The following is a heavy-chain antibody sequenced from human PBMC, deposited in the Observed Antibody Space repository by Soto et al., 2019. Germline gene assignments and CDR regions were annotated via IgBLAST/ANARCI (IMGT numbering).Heavy chain of an antibody. J-gene: IGHJ6*02. CDR2: ISYDGSNK. Sequence: SLRLSCAASGFTFSSYAMHWVRQAPGRGLEWVAVISYDGSNKYYADSVKGRFTISRDNSKNTLYLQMNSLRAEDTAVYYCARGTVLRYFDWLSGGVDYGMDVWGQGTTVTVSS. CDR3: ARGTVLRYFDWLSGGVDYGMDV. CDR1: GFTFSSYA. D-gene: IGHD3-9*01. V-gene: IGHV3-30-3*01.